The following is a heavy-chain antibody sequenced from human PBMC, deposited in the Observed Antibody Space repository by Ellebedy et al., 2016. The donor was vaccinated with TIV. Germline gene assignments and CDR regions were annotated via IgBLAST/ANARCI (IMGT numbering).Heavy chain of an antibody. Sequence: PGGSLRLSCAASGFTFNTYSINWVRQAPGKGLEWIAYISSSSSNIYYADSVKGRFTISRDHAKNSLFLQMNSLRDEDTAVYYCARMAAREGTHHDAFDIWGQGTMVTVSS. CDR1: GFTFNTYS. V-gene: IGHV3-48*02. D-gene: IGHD6-25*01. CDR2: ISSSSSNI. J-gene: IGHJ3*02. CDR3: ARMAAREGTHHDAFDI.